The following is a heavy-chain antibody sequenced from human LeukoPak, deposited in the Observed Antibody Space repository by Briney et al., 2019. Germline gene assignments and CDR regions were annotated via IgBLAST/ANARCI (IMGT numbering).Heavy chain of an antibody. CDR2: ISSRGSYI. D-gene: IGHD3-22*01. CDR3: ARDSENYYDGSGVNWFDP. V-gene: IGHV3-21*01. CDR1: GFTFSSFT. J-gene: IGHJ5*02. Sequence: PGGSLRLSCAASGFTFSSFTMNWVRQAPGKGLEWVSSISSRGSYIYYADSVKGRFTISRDNAKNSLYLQMNSLRAEDAAVYYCARDSENYYDGSGVNWFDPWGQGTLVTVSS.